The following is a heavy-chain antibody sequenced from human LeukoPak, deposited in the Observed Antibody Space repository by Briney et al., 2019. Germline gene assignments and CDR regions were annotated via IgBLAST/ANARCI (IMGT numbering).Heavy chain of an antibody. D-gene: IGHD1-1*01. CDR2: MNPNSGNT. V-gene: IGHV1-8*03. CDR3: ARGVSSTGAFDY. J-gene: IGHJ4*02. Sequence: ASVKVSCKASGYTFTSYDINWVRQATGQGLEWMGWMNPNSGNTGYAQKFQGRVTITRSTSISTAYMELSSLRSEDTAVYYCARGVSSTGAFDYWGQGTLVTVSS. CDR1: GYTFTSYD.